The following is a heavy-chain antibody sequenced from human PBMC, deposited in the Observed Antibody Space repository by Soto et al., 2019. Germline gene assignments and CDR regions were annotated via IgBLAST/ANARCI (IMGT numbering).Heavy chain of an antibody. V-gene: IGHV5-51*01. CDR2: IYPGDYET. Sequence: SLKISCQCSGYTFSNFWIAWVRQLPGKGLEWMGIIYPGDYETRYSPSFHGKVTISADRSIGTAYLQWSSLEASDSAFYFCARSPRSSPYFDYWGQGALVTVSS. CDR3: ARSPRSSPYFDY. D-gene: IGHD6-13*01. CDR1: GYTFSNFW. J-gene: IGHJ4*02.